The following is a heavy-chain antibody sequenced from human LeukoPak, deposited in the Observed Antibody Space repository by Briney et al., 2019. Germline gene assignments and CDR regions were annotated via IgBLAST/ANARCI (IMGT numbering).Heavy chain of an antibody. CDR3: ARARYCIGGICYSGRFDP. CDR2: MYYSGST. J-gene: IGHJ5*02. D-gene: IGHD2-15*01. CDR1: GGSMNDYY. V-gene: IGHV4-59*01. Sequence: PSETLSLTCTVSGGSMNDYYWSWIRQPPGKGLGWIGYMYYSGSTNYNPSLKSRVSISIDTSKNQFSLKLSSVTAADTAVYYCARARYCIGGICYSGRFDPWGRGTLVTVSS.